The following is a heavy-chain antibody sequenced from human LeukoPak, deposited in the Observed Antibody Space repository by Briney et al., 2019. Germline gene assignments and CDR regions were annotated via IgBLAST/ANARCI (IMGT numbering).Heavy chain of an antibody. V-gene: IGHV4-39*01. Sequence: ASETLSLTCTVSGGSISSYYWSWIRQPPGKGLEWIGSIYYSGSTYYNPSLKSRVTISVDTSKNQFSLKLSSVTAADTAVYYCARQIYYGMDVWGQGTTVTVSS. CDR1: GGSISSYY. CDR3: ARQIYYGMDV. CDR2: IYYSGST. J-gene: IGHJ6*02.